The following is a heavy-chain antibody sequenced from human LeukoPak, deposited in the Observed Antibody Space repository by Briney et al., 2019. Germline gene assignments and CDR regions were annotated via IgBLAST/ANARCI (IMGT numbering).Heavy chain of an antibody. D-gene: IGHD4-11*01. J-gene: IGHJ5*02. CDR1: GHTVTRYY. Sequence: NVSCKASGHTVTRYYLHWVRQAPGQGLEWVGIIYPGNSDTLYSPLFQGLVTLSTDHAISTVYLQWNSLRASDTAVYYCAKRKRDGLQSPNWFDPRGQGTLVIVSS. CDR2: IYPGNSDT. CDR3: AKRKRDGLQSPNWFDP. V-gene: IGHV5-51*01.